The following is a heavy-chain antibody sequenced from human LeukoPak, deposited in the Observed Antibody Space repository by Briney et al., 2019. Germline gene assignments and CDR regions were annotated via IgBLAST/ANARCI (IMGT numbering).Heavy chain of an antibody. CDR3: ARVGPAPTADY. CDR2: ISSSSSYI. CDR1: GFTFSSYS. J-gene: IGHJ4*02. V-gene: IGHV3-21*01. Sequence: GGSLTPPCAASGFTFSSYSMNWVRQAPGKGLEWVSSISSSSSYIYYADSVKGRFTISRDNAKNSLYLQMNSLRAEDTAVYYCARVGPAPTADYWGQGTLVTVSS.